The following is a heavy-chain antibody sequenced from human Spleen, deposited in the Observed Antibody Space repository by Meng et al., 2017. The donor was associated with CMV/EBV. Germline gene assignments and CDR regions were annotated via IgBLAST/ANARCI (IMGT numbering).Heavy chain of an antibody. V-gene: IGHV1-46*04. D-gene: IGHD3-22*01. J-gene: IGHJ4*02. CDR3: ARDGAPYYYDSSAYIVF. Sequence: ASVKVSCKAFGYTFTSYYMHWVRQAPGQGLEWMGIINPRSGSTSPAQKLQGRITMSRDTSTNSAYMELRSLRSDDTAVYYCARDGAPYYYDSSAYIVFWGQGTLVTVSS. CDR1: GYTFTSYY. CDR2: INPRSGST.